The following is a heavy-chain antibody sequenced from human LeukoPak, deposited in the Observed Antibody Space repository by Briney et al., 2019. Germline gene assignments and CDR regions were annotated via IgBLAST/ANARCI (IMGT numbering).Heavy chain of an antibody. V-gene: IGHV3-23*01. D-gene: IGHD6-13*01. Sequence: GGSLRLSCAASGFTFSSYAMSWVRQAPGKGLEWVSAISGSGGSTYYADSVKGRFTISRDNSKNTLYLQMNSLRAEDTAVYYCAKDRHRYSSPAGGEFDPWGQGTLITVSS. CDR2: ISGSGGST. CDR3: AKDRHRYSSPAGGEFDP. CDR1: GFTFSSYA. J-gene: IGHJ5*02.